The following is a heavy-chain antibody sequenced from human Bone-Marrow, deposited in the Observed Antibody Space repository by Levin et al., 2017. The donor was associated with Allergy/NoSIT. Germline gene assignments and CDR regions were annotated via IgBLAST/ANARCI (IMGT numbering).Heavy chain of an antibody. V-gene: IGHV3-74*01. Sequence: QTGGSLRLSCEASGFTFSNYWMHWVRQGPGMGLVWVSRLNSDGSRTDYADSVKGRFTISRDNAKNTLYLQMDSLRVEDTAVYFCARGSLQGAGRKWFDPWGQGTLVTVSS. CDR3: ARGSLQGAGRKWFDP. CDR2: LNSDGSRT. J-gene: IGHJ5*02. D-gene: IGHD6-19*01. CDR1: GFTFSNYW.